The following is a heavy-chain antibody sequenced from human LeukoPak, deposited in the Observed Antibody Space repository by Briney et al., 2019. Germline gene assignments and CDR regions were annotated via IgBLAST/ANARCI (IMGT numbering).Heavy chain of an antibody. J-gene: IGHJ4*02. CDR3: TTGAMTTVNPFDY. CDR2: IKSKTDGGTT. D-gene: IGHD4-17*01. CDR1: GFTFSNAW. V-gene: IGHV3-15*01. Sequence: GGSLRLSCAASGFTFSNAWMSWVRQAPGKGLEWVGRIKSKTDGGTTDYAAPVKGRFTISRDDSKNTLYLQMTSLKTEDTAVYYCTTGAMTTVNPFDYWGQGTLVTVSS.